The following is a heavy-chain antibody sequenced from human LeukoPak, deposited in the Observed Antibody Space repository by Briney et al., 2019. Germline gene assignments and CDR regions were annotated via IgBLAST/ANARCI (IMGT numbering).Heavy chain of an antibody. V-gene: IGHV3-48*01. J-gene: IGHJ6*03. CDR3: ARGRYYMDV. CDR2: ISSSSSTI. CDR1: GLTFSSYS. Sequence: GGSLRLSCAASGLTFSSYSMNWVRQAPGKGLEWVSYISSSSSTIYYADSVKGRFTISRDNAKNSLYLQMNSLRAEDTAVYYCARGRYYMDVGGKGTTVTVSS.